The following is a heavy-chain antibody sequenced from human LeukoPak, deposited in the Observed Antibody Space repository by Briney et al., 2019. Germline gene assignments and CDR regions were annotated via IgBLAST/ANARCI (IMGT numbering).Heavy chain of an antibody. D-gene: IGHD5-18*01. Sequence: SETLSLTCTVSGGSISSSSYYWGWIRQPPGKGLEWIGSIYYSGSTYYNPSLKSRVTISVDTSKNQCSLKLSSVTAADTAVYYCARHWDTAMVSLGNWFDPWGQGTLVTVSS. CDR3: ARHWDTAMVSLGNWFDP. J-gene: IGHJ5*02. V-gene: IGHV4-39*01. CDR1: GGSISSSSYY. CDR2: IYYSGST.